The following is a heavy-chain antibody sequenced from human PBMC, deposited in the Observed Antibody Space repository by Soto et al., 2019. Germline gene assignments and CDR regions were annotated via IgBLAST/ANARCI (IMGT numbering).Heavy chain of an antibody. V-gene: IGHV4-39*01. CDR2: IYYSGST. J-gene: IGHJ6*02. D-gene: IGHD3-10*01. Sequence: PSETLSLTCTVSGGSISSSSYYWGWIRQPPGKGLEWIGSIYYSGSTYYNPSLKSRVTISVDTSKNQFSPKLSSVTAADTAVYYCASPTYYYGSGSPVNKKYYYYYGMDVWGQGTTVTVSS. CDR3: ASPTYYYGSGSPVNKKYYYYYGMDV. CDR1: GGSISSSSYY.